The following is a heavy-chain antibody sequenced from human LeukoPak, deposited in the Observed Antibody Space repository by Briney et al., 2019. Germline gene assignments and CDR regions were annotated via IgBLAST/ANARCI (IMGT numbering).Heavy chain of an antibody. J-gene: IGHJ4*02. CDR3: AKADPLWFGELGFDY. V-gene: IGHV3-30*18. CDR1: GFTFSSYG. CDR2: ISYDGSNK. D-gene: IGHD3-10*01. Sequence: GGSLRLSCAASGFTFSSYGMHWVRQASGKGLEWVAVISYDGSNKYYADSVKGRFTISRDNSKNTLYLQMNSLRAEDTAVYYCAKADPLWFGELGFDYWGQGTLVTVSS.